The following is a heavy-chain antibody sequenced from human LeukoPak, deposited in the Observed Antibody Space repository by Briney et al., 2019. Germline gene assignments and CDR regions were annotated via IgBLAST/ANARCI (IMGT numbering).Heavy chain of an antibody. Sequence: GSLRLSCAASGFTFSDYAMHWVRQAPGKGLEWVAVISKDGSDKYYPGSVRGRFTISRDNSKNTIYLQMDSLRAEDTAIYYCARDYWWNYDYWGQGTLVTVSS. V-gene: IGHV3-30-3*01. CDR1: GFTFSDYA. J-gene: IGHJ4*02. CDR3: ARDYWWNYDY. CDR2: ISKDGSDK. D-gene: IGHD1-7*01.